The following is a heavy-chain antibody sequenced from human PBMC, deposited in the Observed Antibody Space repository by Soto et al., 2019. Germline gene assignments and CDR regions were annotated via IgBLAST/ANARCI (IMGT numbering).Heavy chain of an antibody. CDR3: ASSYSNYALIDYYYYGMDV. V-gene: IGHV1-3*01. CDR1: GYTFTSYG. Sequence: GASVKVSCKASGYTFTSYGITWVRQAPGQRLEWMGWINADNGNTKYSQKFQGRVTITRDTSASTAYMELSSLRSEDTAVYYCASSYSNYALIDYYYYGMDVWGQGTTVTVSS. CDR2: INADNGNT. J-gene: IGHJ6*02. D-gene: IGHD4-4*01.